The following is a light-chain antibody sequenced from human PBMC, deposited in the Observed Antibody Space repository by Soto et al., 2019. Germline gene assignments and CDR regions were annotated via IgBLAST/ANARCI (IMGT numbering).Light chain of an antibody. Sequence: EIVLTQSPGTLSLSPGERATLSCRASQNVRSNELAWYQQKPGQAPRLLIYGASSSATAIPDRVSGSGSGTDFTLTISRLEPDDFAVYYCQQYGSSPLTFGGGTKVEFK. CDR2: GAS. CDR1: QNVRSNE. CDR3: QQYGSSPLT. J-gene: IGKJ4*01. V-gene: IGKV3-20*01.